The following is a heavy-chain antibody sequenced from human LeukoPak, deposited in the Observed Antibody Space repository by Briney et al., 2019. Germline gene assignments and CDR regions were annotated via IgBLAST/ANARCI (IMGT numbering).Heavy chain of an antibody. CDR2: ISSSGSTI. CDR3: ARLVLLGWFDP. V-gene: IGHV3-11*01. D-gene: IGHD6-13*01. Sequence: AGGSLRLSCAASGFTFSDYYMSWIRQAPGKGLEWVSYISSSGSTIYCADSVKGRFTISRDNAKNSLYLQMNSLRAEDTAVYYCARLVLLGWFDPWGQGTLVTVSS. J-gene: IGHJ5*02. CDR1: GFTFSDYY.